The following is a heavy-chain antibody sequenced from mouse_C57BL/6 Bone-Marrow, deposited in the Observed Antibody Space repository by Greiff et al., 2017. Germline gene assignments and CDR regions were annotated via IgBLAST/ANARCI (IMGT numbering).Heavy chain of an antibody. CDR3: TPTVAFDY. Sequence: EVQLQQSGAELVRPGASVKLSCTASGFNIKDYYMHWVKQRPEQGLEWIGRIDPEDGDTESAPKFQGKATMTADTATNTAYLQLSSRTSEDTAVYYCTPTVAFDYWGQGTTLTVSS. CDR1: GFNIKDYY. CDR2: IDPEDGDT. J-gene: IGHJ2*01. V-gene: IGHV14-1*01. D-gene: IGHD1-1*01.